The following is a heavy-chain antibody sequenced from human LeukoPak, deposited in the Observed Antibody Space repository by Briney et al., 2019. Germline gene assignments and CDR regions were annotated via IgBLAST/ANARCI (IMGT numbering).Heavy chain of an antibody. V-gene: IGHV3-23*01. CDR3: AKDRRDWEIVGATLFDY. CDR1: GFTFTNYA. Sequence: GGSLRLSCAASGFTFTNYAMSWVRQAPGKGLEWVSAISGSGSTTYYADSVKGWFTISRDNSKNTLYLQMNSLRAEDTAVYYCAKDRRDWEIVGATLFDYWGQGTLVTVSS. J-gene: IGHJ4*02. CDR2: ISGSGSTT. D-gene: IGHD1-26*01.